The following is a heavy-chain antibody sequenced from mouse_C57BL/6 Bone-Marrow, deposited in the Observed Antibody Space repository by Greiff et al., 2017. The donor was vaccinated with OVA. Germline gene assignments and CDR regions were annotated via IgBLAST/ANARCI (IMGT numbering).Heavy chain of an antibody. CDR3: ARRWFAY. Sequence: EVKVEESGGGLVKPGGSLKLSCAASGFTFSSYAMSWVRQTPEKRLEWVATISDGGSYTYYPDNVKGRFTISRDNAKNNLYLQMSHLKSEDTAMYYCARRWFAYWGQGTLVTVSA. J-gene: IGHJ3*01. CDR2: ISDGGSYT. V-gene: IGHV5-4*03. CDR1: GFTFSSYA.